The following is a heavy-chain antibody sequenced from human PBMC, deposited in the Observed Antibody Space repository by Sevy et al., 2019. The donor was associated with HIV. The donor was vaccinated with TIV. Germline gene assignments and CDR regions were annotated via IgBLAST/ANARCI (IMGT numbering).Heavy chain of an antibody. J-gene: IGHJ6*02. CDR2: IKRDGSER. Sequence: GGSLRLSCAASGFSFSNYLMSWVRQAPGKGLEWVANIKRDGSERYYVDSGKGRFSISRDNAKNSLFLQMNSLRAEDTALYYCARDCSSTTCLWGLDVWGQGTTVTVSS. D-gene: IGHD2-2*01. CDR1: GFSFSNYL. V-gene: IGHV3-7*03. CDR3: ARDCSSTTCLWGLDV.